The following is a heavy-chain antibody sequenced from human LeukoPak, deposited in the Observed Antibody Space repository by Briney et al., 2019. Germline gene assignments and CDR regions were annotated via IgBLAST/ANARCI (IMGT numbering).Heavy chain of an antibody. J-gene: IGHJ6*04. CDR2: IKKDGSEK. V-gene: IGHV3-7*01. D-gene: IGHD3-10*02. CDR3: AELGITMIGGV. CDR1: GFTFSSYW. Sequence: GGSLRLSCAASGFTFSSYWMSWVRQAPGKGLEWVANIKKDGSEKYYVDSVKGRFTISRDNAKTSVYLQMNSLRAEDTAVYYCAELGITMIGGVWGKGTTVTISS.